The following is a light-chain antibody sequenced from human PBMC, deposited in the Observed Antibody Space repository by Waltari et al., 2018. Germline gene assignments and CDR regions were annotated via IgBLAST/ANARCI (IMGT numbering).Light chain of an antibody. CDR1: SSDVGGFNY. Sequence: QSALTQPASVSGSPGQSITISCTGTSSDVGGFNYVSWYQQHPGEAPKLLLYDVTQRPSGVSNRFSGSKSANTASLTLSGLQAGDEAHYYCSSYSSISTLVFGGGTKLTVL. J-gene: IGLJ2*01. CDR3: SSYSSISTLV. V-gene: IGLV2-14*03. CDR2: DVT.